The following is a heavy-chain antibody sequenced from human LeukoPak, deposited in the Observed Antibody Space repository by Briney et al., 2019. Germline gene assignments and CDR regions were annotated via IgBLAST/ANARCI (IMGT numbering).Heavy chain of an antibody. CDR2: INTDGTVT. V-gene: IGHV3-74*01. CDR1: GFTFSKDW. CDR3: ATKQWLAPPPDS. D-gene: IGHD6-19*01. Sequence: PGGSLRLSCAASGFTFSKDWMLWVRQAPGKGLESVSRINTDGTVTTYADSVKGRFTVSRANADNTMFLQMNSVRDEDTAVYYCATKQWLAPPPDSWGQGTPVTVSS. J-gene: IGHJ4*02.